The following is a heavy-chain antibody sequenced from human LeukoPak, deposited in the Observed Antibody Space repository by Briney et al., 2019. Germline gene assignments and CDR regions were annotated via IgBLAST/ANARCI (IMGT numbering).Heavy chain of an antibody. V-gene: IGHV4-34*01. D-gene: IGHD6-19*01. Sequence: SETLSLTCAVYGGSFSGYYWSWIRQPPGKGLEWIGEINHSGSTNYNPSLKSRVTISVDTSKNQFSLKLSSVTAADTAMYYCARDETYSSDWQSNHYYYYMDVWGKGTTVTVSS. CDR2: INHSGST. J-gene: IGHJ6*03. CDR1: GGSFSGYY. CDR3: ARDETYSSDWQSNHYYYYMDV.